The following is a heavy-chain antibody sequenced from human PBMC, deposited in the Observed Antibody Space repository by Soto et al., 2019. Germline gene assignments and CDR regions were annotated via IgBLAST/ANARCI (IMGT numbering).Heavy chain of an antibody. J-gene: IGHJ6*02. Sequence: QVYLVQSGAEEKKPGASVKVSCKASGYTFTTNAMHWVRQAPGQRLEWMAWINGGNGNTKYSQKFRGRVTFTRDTSASTAYMELSSLSSEDTAVYYCARGRNIEPRSRGAPYGMDVWGQGTTVTVSS. CDR3: ARGRNIEPRSRGAPYGMDV. D-gene: IGHD6-6*01. CDR2: INGGNGNT. CDR1: GYTFTTNA. V-gene: IGHV1-3*05.